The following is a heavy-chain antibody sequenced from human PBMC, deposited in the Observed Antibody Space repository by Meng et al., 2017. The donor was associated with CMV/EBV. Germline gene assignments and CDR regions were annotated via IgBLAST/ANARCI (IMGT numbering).Heavy chain of an antibody. V-gene: IGHV3-66*02. Sequence: ETLSLTCAGSGFTVSSNYMSWVRQAPGKGLEWVSVIYDDDSTHYADSVKGRFTISRDNSRNTLYLQMNSLRIEDTAVYYCARLIAVAGTWGQGTLVTVSS. CDR1: GFTVSSNY. J-gene: IGHJ5*02. CDR3: ARLIAVAGT. CDR2: IYDDDST. D-gene: IGHD6-13*01.